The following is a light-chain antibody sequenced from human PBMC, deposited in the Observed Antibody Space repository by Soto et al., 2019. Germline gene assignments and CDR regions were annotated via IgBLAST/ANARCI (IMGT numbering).Light chain of an antibody. CDR2: KAS. CDR1: QSISIW. Sequence: DIQMTQSPSTLSASVGDRVTITCRSSQSISIWLAWYQQKPGKAPKLLIYKASSLESGVPSRFSGSGSGTEFTLTISILQPDDFATYYCQQYNSLFGPGTKVDIK. CDR3: QQYNSL. V-gene: IGKV1-5*03. J-gene: IGKJ3*01.